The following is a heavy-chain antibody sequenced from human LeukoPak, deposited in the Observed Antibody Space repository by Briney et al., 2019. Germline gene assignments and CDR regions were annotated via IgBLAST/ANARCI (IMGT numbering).Heavy chain of an antibody. CDR3: VREGPFGDEKAFED. CDR2: SNPSGVGT. Sequence: ASVKVSCKASGFTFTSYYMHWVRQAPGQGLEWMGLSNPSGVGTTYAQKFQGRVTMARDMSTSTVYMELSGLRSEDTAVYYCVREGPFGDEKAFEDWGQGTLVTVSS. CDR1: GFTFTSYY. V-gene: IGHV1-46*01. J-gene: IGHJ4*02. D-gene: IGHD3-3*01.